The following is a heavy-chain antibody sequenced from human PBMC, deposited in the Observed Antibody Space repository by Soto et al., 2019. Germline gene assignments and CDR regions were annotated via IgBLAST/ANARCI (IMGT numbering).Heavy chain of an antibody. Sequence: ASVKVSCKASGYTFTSYALHWVRQAPGQRLEWMGWINAGNGNTKYSQKFQGRVTITRDTSASTAYMELSSLRSEDTAVYYCASGSARLPLYDYWGQGTLVTVSS. D-gene: IGHD6-6*01. V-gene: IGHV1-3*01. CDR1: GYTFTSYA. J-gene: IGHJ4*02. CDR2: INAGNGNT. CDR3: ASGSARLPLYDY.